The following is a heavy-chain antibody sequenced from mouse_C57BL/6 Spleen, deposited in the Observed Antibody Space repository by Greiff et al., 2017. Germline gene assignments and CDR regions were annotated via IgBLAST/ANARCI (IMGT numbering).Heavy chain of an antibody. V-gene: IGHV1-64*01. Sequence: VQLQQPGAELVKPGASVKLSCTASGYTFTSYWMHWVKQRPGQGLEWIGMIHPNSGSTNYNEKFKSKATLTVDKSSSTAYMQLSSLTSEDSAVYYSARAQARYYFDYWGQGTTLTVSS. CDR2: IHPNSGST. J-gene: IGHJ2*01. CDR3: ARAQARYYFDY. D-gene: IGHD3-2*02. CDR1: GYTFTSYW.